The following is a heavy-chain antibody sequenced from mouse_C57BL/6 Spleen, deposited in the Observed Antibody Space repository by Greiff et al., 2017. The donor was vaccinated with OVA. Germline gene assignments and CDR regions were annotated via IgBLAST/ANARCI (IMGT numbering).Heavy chain of an antibody. V-gene: IGHV1-54*01. CDR1: GYAFTNYL. CDR2: INPGSGGT. J-gene: IGHJ2*01. CDR3: ARPYDGYPY. D-gene: IGHD2-3*01. Sequence: VKLQESGAELVRPGTSVKVSCKASGYAFTNYLIEWVKQRPGQGLEWIGVINPGSGGTNYNEKFKGKATLTADKSSSTAYMQLSSLTSEDSAVYFCARPYDGYPYWGQGTTLTVSS.